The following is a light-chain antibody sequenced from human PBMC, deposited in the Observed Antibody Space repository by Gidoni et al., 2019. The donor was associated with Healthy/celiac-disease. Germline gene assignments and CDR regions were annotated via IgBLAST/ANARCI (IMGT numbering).Light chain of an antibody. J-gene: IGLJ2*01. Sequence: SYELTPPPSVSVSPGQTASITCSGDKLGDKYACWYQQKPGQSLVLVIYQESKRPSVIPERFSGSNSGNTATLTISGTQAMDEADYYCQAWDSSTEEVFGGGTKLTVL. CDR3: QAWDSSTEEV. CDR1: KLGDKY. CDR2: QES. V-gene: IGLV3-1*01.